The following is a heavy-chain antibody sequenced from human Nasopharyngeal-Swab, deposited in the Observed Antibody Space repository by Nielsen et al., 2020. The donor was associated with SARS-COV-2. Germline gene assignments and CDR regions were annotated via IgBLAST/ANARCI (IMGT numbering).Heavy chain of an antibody. CDR1: GYNFATYR. J-gene: IGHJ3*02. CDR3: ARLPMRAASGRGAFDI. CDR2: IYPGDSDT. Sequence: GESLKISCKASGYNFATYRIGWVRQMPGEGLRWMGLIYPGDSDTRYSPSLQGQVTISADRSITTAYLQWSSLKASDTAMYYCARLPMRAASGRGAFDIWGQGTMVTVSS. V-gene: IGHV5-51*01. D-gene: IGHD6-13*01.